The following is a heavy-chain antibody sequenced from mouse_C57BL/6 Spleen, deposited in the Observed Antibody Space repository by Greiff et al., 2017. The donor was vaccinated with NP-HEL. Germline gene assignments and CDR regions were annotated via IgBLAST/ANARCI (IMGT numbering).Heavy chain of an antibody. V-gene: IGHV1-75*01. D-gene: IGHD1-1*01. CDR3: ARNDPITTVNWYFDV. CDR2: IFPGSGST. J-gene: IGHJ1*03. CDR1: GYTFTDYY. Sequence: VQLQQSGPELVKPGASVKISCKASGYTFTDYYINWVKQRPGQGLEWIGWIFPGSGSTYYNEKFKGKATLTVDKSSSTAYMLLSSLTSEDSAVYFCARNDPITTVNWYFDVWGTGTTVTVSS.